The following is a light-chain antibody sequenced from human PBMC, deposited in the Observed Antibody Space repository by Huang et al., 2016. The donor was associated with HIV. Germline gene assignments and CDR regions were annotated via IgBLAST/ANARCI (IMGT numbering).Light chain of an antibody. Sequence: DIQMTQSPSSLSASVGDRVTVTCQASRDIGKSLNWYQHKPGRAPKLLIHDVSILETGVPSRFSGSGSGTHFTFTIKSLQPEDIATYYCQQYDNVSLAFGGGTKVEMK. J-gene: IGKJ4*01. CDR2: DVS. CDR3: QQYDNVSLA. V-gene: IGKV1-33*01. CDR1: RDIGKS.